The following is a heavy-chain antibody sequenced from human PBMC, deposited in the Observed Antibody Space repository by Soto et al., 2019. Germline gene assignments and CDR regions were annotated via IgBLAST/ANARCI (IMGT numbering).Heavy chain of an antibody. CDR3: AKDWGFSGYDHFDY. CDR2: INPNSGST. Sequence: QVQLVQSGAEVKKPGASVKVSCKASGYTFTSYDIHWVRQAPGQRLEWMGMINPNSGSTNYAQKIQCRVTLTRDTSTSTVYMELSSLRSDDTALYYCAKDWGFSGYDHFDYWGQGTLVTVSS. CDR1: GYTFTSYD. J-gene: IGHJ4*02. V-gene: IGHV1-46*01. D-gene: IGHD5-12*01.